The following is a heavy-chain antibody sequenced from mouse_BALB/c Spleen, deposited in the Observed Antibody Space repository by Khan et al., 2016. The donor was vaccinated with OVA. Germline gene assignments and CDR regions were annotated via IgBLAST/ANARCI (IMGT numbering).Heavy chain of an antibody. D-gene: IGHD2-4*01. CDR1: GYAFSSSW. V-gene: IGHV1-82*01. CDR3: ARGGYYDYDVDY. J-gene: IGHJ2*01. Sequence: QVQLKESGPELVKPGASVKISCKASGYAFSSSWMNWVKQRPGQGLEWIGRIYPGAGATNYHGKFKGKATLTADKSSSTAYRQLSSLTSVDAAVYFWARGGYYDYDVDYWGQGTTLTVSS. CDR2: IYPGAGAT.